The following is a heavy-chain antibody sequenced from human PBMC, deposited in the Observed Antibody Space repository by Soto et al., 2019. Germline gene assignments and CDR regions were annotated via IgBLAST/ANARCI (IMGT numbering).Heavy chain of an antibody. D-gene: IGHD3-3*01. CDR3: ARDVEWLLSSDYYYYTDV. J-gene: IGHJ6*03. CDR2: INAGNGNT. Sequence: ASVKVSCKASGYTFTSYAMHWVRQAPGQRLEWMGWINAGNGNTKYSQKFQGRVTITRDTSASTAYMELSSLRSEDTAVYYCARDVEWLLSSDYYYYTDVWGKGTTVTVSS. V-gene: IGHV1-3*01. CDR1: GYTFTSYA.